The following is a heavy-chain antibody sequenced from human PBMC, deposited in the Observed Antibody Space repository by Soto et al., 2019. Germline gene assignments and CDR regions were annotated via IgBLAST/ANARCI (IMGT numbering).Heavy chain of an antibody. J-gene: IGHJ6*02. CDR3: ARPFLDDILTGAYYYGMDV. CDR1: GGTFSSYA. V-gene: IGHV1-69*12. Sequence: QVQLVQSGAEVKKPGSSVKVSCKASGGTFSSYAISWVRQAPGQGLEWVGGIIPIFGTANYAQKFQGRVTITADESTRTAYIELSSLRSEDTAVYYCARPFLDDILTGAYYYGMDVWGQGTTVTVSS. CDR2: IIPIFGTA. D-gene: IGHD3-9*01.